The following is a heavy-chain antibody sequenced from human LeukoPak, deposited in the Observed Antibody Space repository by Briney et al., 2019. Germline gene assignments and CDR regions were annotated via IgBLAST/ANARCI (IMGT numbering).Heavy chain of an antibody. Sequence: SETLSLTCTVSGGSISSGGYYWSWIRQHPGKGLEWIGYIYYSGSTYYNPSLKSRVTISVDTSKNQFSLKLSSVTAADTAVYYCARLSPTYYYDSSGYKAAFDIWGQGTMVTVSS. D-gene: IGHD3-22*01. CDR2: IYYSGST. J-gene: IGHJ3*02. V-gene: IGHV4-31*03. CDR3: ARLSPTYYYDSSGYKAAFDI. CDR1: GGSISSGGYY.